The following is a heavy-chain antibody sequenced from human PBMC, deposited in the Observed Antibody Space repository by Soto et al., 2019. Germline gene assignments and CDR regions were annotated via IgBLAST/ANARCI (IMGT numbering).Heavy chain of an antibody. V-gene: IGHV1-69*01. D-gene: IGHD6-19*01. J-gene: IGHJ6*02. CDR1: GGTFSSYA. CDR3: ARDRQGYSSGWYPGNGMDV. Sequence: SVKVSCKASGGTFSSYAISWVRQAPVQGLEWMGGIIPIFGTANYAQKFQGRVTITADESTSTAYMELSSLRSEDTAVYYCARDRQGYSSGWYPGNGMDVWGQGTTVTVSS. CDR2: IIPIFGTA.